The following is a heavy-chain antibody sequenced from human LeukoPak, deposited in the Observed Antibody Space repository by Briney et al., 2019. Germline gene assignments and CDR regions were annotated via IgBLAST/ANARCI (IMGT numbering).Heavy chain of an antibody. Sequence: SATLSLTCTASGGSVSSGSYYWSWIRQPPGKGLEWIGYIYYSGSTNYNPSLKGRVTISVDTSKNQFSLKLSSVTAADTAVYYCARDPALGNCSSTSCSNYYYYGMDVWGQGTTVTVSS. D-gene: IGHD2-2*01. J-gene: IGHJ6*02. CDR1: GGSVSSGSYY. V-gene: IGHV4-61*01. CDR3: ARDPALGNCSSTSCSNYYYYGMDV. CDR2: IYYSGST.